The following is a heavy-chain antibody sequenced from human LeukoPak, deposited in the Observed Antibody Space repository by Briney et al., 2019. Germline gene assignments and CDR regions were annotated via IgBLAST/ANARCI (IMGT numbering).Heavy chain of an antibody. CDR3: ARVSYGSGSSFDY. J-gene: IGHJ4*02. CDR1: GFTFSSYA. CDR2: ISSSGGDKT. V-gene: IGHV3-23*01. D-gene: IGHD3-10*01. Sequence: PGGSLRLSCSASGFTFSSYAMRWVRQAPGGGLQWVSGISSSGGDKTYYIDSVKGRFTISRDNSKNTLYLQMNSLRAEDTAVYYCARVSYGSGSSFDYWGQGTLVTVSS.